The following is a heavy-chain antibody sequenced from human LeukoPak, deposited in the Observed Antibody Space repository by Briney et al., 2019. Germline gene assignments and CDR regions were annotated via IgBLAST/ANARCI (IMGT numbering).Heavy chain of an antibody. Sequence: SETLSLTCTVSGGSISSGDYYCSWIRQPPGKGLEWIGYIYYSGSTYYNPSLKSRVTISVDTSKNQFSLKLSSVTAADTAVYYCVRGPGGYFDYWGQGTLVTVSS. V-gene: IGHV4-30-4*01. CDR1: GGSISSGDYY. CDR3: VRGPGGYFDY. D-gene: IGHD3-10*01. CDR2: IYYSGST. J-gene: IGHJ4*02.